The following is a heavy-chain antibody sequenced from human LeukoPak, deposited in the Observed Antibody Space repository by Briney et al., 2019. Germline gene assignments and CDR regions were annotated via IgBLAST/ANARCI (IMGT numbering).Heavy chain of an antibody. CDR1: GFTFSAHY. J-gene: IGHJ6*02. Sequence: PGGSLRLSCAASGFTFSAHYMSWIRQAPGKGLEWISHTSTSGTSTYHADPVKGRFTISRDDAKNSLNLQMDSLRAEDTAVYYCARGPLVLDVWGRGTTVTVSS. CDR2: TSTSGTST. D-gene: IGHD3-16*01. CDR3: ARGPLVLDV. V-gene: IGHV3-11*01.